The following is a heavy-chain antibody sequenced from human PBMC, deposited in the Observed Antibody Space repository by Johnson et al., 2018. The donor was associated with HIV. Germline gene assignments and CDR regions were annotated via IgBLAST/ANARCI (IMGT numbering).Heavy chain of an antibody. CDR2: IGGGGGST. CDR3: ASGWGIAASDAFDI. D-gene: IGHD6-13*01. CDR1: GFTFDDYG. Sequence: VQLVESGGGVVRPGGSLRLSCAASGFTFDDYGMSWVRQGPGKGLEWVSGIGGGGGSTYYADSVKGRFTISRDNAKNSLYLQMNSLRAEDTAVYYCASGWGIAASDAFDIWGQGTMVTVSS. J-gene: IGHJ3*02. V-gene: IGHV3-20*04.